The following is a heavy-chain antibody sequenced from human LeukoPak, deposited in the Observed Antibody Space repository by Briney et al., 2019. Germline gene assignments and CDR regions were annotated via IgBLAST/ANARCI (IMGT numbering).Heavy chain of an antibody. J-gene: IGHJ4*02. CDR2: IHTSVRT. CDR1: GGSISSYY. CDR3: ARDRYYYDSSAYYYFFHY. Sequence: SETLSLTCTVSGGSISSYYWSWIRQPAGKGPEWIGRIHTSVRTNYNPSLKSRVTMSVDTSKNQFSLKLSSVTAADTAVYYCARDRYYYDSSAYYYFFHYWGQGTLVTVSS. V-gene: IGHV4-4*07. D-gene: IGHD3-22*01.